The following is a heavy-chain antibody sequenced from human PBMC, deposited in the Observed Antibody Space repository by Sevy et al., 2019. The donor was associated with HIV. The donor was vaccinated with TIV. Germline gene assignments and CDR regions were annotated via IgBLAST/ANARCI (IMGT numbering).Heavy chain of an antibody. D-gene: IGHD3-3*01. V-gene: IGHV3-23*01. CDR3: GKVSIFGVGGFYDY. J-gene: IGHJ4*02. Sequence: GGSLRLSCAASGFSFSTYAMTWVRQAPGKGLEWVSGISGSGTSTYYTDSVKGRFTISRDNSKNTVYLQMNNLRAEDPAVYYCGKVSIFGVGGFYDYWGQGTQVTVSS. CDR2: ISGSGTST. CDR1: GFSFSTYA.